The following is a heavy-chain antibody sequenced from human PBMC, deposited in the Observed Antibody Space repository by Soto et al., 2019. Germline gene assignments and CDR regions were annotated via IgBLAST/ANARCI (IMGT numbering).Heavy chain of an antibody. CDR1: GFTFSNYW. CDR2: MNQDGGEK. CDR3: ARDTWGYFDY. V-gene: IGHV3-7*01. Sequence: EVQLVESGGGLVQPGGSLRLSCAASGFTFSNYWLTWVRLAPGKGLEWVANMNQDGGEKYYVDSVKGGFTISRDNAKNSLYLQMNSLRAEDAAVYYCARDTWGYFDYWGPGTVVTVSS. J-gene: IGHJ4*02. D-gene: IGHD3-16*01.